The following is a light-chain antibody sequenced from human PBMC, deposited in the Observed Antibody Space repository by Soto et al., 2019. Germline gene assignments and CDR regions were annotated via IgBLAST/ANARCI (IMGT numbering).Light chain of an antibody. V-gene: IGKV1-39*01. Sequence: DIPLTQSPSTLSASVGERATITCRASQNIRSYLSWYQQKPGKAPKLLIYAASSLQSGVPSRFSGSGSGTDFTLTISSLQPEDFATYYCQQSYSTPRTFGQGTKVDI. CDR2: AAS. J-gene: IGKJ1*01. CDR3: QQSYSTPRT. CDR1: QNIRSY.